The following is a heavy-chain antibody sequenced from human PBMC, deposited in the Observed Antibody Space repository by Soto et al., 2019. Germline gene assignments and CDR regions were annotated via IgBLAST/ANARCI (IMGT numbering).Heavy chain of an antibody. Sequence: QVQLQESGPGLMKPSQTLSLTCTVSGGSINSGGYYWSWVRQPPGQGLEWIGNIYYSGSTYCNPYLKSRVTISVATSKNHFSLNLTSVTAADTDVYYCARVVCTSTSCYFPGWFAPWGQGTLVTVSS. CDR3: ARVVCTSTSCYFPGWFAP. D-gene: IGHD2-2*01. CDR1: GGSINSGGYY. V-gene: IGHV4-31*03. J-gene: IGHJ5*02. CDR2: IYYSGST.